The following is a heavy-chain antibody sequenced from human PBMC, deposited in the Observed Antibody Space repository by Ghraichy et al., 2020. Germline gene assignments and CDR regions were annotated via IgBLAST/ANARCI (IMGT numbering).Heavy chain of an antibody. V-gene: IGHV3-23*01. J-gene: IGHJ4*02. CDR1: GFTFSTYA. CDR2: ISGGGGST. D-gene: IGHD5-24*01. Sequence: GSVKVSCAASGFTFSTYAMSWVRQAPGKGLEWVSGISGGGGSTYYADSVKGRFTISRDNSKNTLYLQMNSLRAEDTAVYYCARRDGYNFYFDYWGQGTLVTVSS. CDR3: ARRDGYNFYFDY.